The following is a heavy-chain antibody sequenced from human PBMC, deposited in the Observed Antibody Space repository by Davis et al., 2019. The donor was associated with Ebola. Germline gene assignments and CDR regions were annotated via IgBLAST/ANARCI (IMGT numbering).Heavy chain of an antibody. J-gene: IGHJ3*02. CDR3: ARTSIVGTTTTASDI. Sequence: AASVKVSCKASGYSFTSYAIHWVRQAPGQGLEWMGWISAYNGNTNYAQKVQGRATMTTDISTGTAYLDLRSLRSDDTAVYFCARTSIVGTTTTASDIWGQGTLVTVSS. D-gene: IGHD1-26*01. V-gene: IGHV1-18*01. CDR1: GYSFTSYA. CDR2: ISAYNGNT.